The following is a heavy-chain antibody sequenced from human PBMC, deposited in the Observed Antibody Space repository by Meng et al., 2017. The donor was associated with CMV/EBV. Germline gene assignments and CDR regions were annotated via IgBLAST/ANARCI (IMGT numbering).Heavy chain of an antibody. CDR3: ARDGVDSSAPPNYYGMDV. J-gene: IGHJ6*02. Sequence: ETLSLTCAASGFTFSSYSMNWVRQAPGKGLEWVSSISSSSSYIYYADSVKGRFTISRDNAKNSLYLQMNSLRAEDTAVYYCARDGVDSSAPPNYYGMDVWGQGTTVTVSS. D-gene: IGHD6-25*01. V-gene: IGHV3-21*01. CDR2: ISSSSSYI. CDR1: GFTFSSYS.